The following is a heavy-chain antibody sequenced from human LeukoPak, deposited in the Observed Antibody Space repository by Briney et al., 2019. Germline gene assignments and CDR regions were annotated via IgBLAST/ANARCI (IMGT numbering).Heavy chain of an antibody. CDR3: ALGATPPPDY. CDR1: GGSFSGYY. J-gene: IGHJ4*02. V-gene: IGHV4-34*01. CDR2: INHSGST. Sequence: PETLSLTCAVYGGSFSGYYWSWIRQPPGKGLEWIGEINHSGSTNYNPSLKSRVTISVDTSMNQFSLKLSSVTAADTAVYYCALGATPPPDYWGQGTLVTVSS. D-gene: IGHD1-26*01.